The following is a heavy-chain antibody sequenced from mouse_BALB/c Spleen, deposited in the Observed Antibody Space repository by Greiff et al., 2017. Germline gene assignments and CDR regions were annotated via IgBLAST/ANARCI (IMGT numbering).Heavy chain of an antibody. CDR1: GYSITSGYS. CDR3: ARKGYYGSSGNYAMDY. Sequence: VQLQQSGPDLVKPSQSLSLTCTVTGYSITSGYSWHWIRQFPGNKLEWMGYIHYSGSTNYNPSLKSRISITRDTSKNQFFLQLNSVTTEDTATYYCARKGYYGSSGNYAMDYWGQGTSVTVSS. CDR2: IHYSGST. D-gene: IGHD1-1*01. J-gene: IGHJ4*01. V-gene: IGHV3-1*02.